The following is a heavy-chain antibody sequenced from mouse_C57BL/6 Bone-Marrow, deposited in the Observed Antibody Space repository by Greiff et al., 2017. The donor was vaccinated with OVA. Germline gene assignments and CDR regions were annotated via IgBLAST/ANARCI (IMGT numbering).Heavy chain of an antibody. CDR2: INPSTGGT. CDR1: GYSFTGYY. V-gene: IGHV1-42*01. CDR3: ARYYYGYYKTYYYAMDY. J-gene: IGHJ4*01. Sequence: VQLKESGPELVKPGASVKISCKASGYSFTGYYMNWVKQSPEKSLEWIGEINPSTGGTTYNQKFKAKATLTVDKSSSTAYMQLKSLTSEDSAVYYCARYYYGYYKTYYYAMDYWGQGTSVTVSS. D-gene: IGHD2-3*01.